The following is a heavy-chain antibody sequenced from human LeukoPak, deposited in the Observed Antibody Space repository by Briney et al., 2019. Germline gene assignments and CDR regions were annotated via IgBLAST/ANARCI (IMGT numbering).Heavy chain of an antibody. CDR1: GGSFSGYY. CDR2: INHSGST. J-gene: IGHJ4*02. V-gene: IGHV4-34*01. Sequence: PSETLSPTCAVYGGSFSGYYWSWIRQPPGKGLEWIGEINHSGSTNYNPSLKSRVTISVDTSKNQFSLKLSSVTAADTAVYYCARRRLGELSSHPFDYWGQGTLVTVSP. CDR3: ARRRLGELSSHPFDY. D-gene: IGHD3-16*02.